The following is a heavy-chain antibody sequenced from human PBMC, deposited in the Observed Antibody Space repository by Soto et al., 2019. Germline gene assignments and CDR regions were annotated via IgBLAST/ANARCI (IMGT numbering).Heavy chain of an antibody. CDR1: GGSISSYY. V-gene: IGHV4-59*01. D-gene: IGHD3-16*01. Sequence: SETLSLTCTVSGGSISSYYWSWIRQPPGKGLEWIGYIYYSGSTNYNPSLKSRVTISVDTSKNQFSLTLSSVTAADTAVYYCARAGGEYYFDYCGQGTRVTVSS. CDR3: ARAGGEYYFDY. CDR2: IYYSGST. J-gene: IGHJ4*02.